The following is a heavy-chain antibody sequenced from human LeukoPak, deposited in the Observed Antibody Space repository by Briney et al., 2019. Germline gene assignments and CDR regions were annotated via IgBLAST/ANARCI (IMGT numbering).Heavy chain of an antibody. D-gene: IGHD2-21*02. CDR1: GFTFSNYA. J-gene: IGHJ4*02. CDR2: ISGTSGTI. CDR3: AKRLGDPRAFDY. Sequence: HPGGSLRLSCAASGFTFSNYAMSWVRQAPGKGLEWVSGISGTSGTINYAAPVKGRFTISRDNSKNTPYLQMNSLRVDDMAVYYCAKRLGDPRAFDYWGQGTLVTVSS. V-gene: IGHV3-23*01.